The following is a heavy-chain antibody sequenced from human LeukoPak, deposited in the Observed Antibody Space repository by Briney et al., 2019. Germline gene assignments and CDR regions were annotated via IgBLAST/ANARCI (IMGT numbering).Heavy chain of an antibody. CDR3: ARRRFISGTSSSYFDL. J-gene: IGHJ5*02. CDR1: GYTFTSYG. V-gene: IGHV1-18*01. CDR2: FSEYNGNT. Sequence: ASVKVSCKASGYTFTSYGISWVRQAPGQGLEWMGWFSEYNGNTDYAQKFQDRVTMTTDTSTGTAYMEIRSLRSDDTAVYYCARRRFISGTSSSYFDLWGQGTLVTVSS. D-gene: IGHD1-7*01.